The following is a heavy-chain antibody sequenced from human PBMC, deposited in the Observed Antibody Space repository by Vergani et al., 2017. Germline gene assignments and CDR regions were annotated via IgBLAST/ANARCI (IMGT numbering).Heavy chain of an antibody. CDR3: ARDLRLLYNRFDP. Sequence: QVQLVESGGGVVQPGRSLILSCAASGFTFNQYGMHWVRQAPGKGLEWVAVTWYDRNNKQYADSVKGRFTIYRDNSKSTMYLQMNSLRDEDTGVYYCARDLRLLYNRFDPWGQGTLVTVSS. CDR2: TWYDRNNK. V-gene: IGHV3-33*01. D-gene: IGHD1-14*01. J-gene: IGHJ5*02. CDR1: GFTFNQYG.